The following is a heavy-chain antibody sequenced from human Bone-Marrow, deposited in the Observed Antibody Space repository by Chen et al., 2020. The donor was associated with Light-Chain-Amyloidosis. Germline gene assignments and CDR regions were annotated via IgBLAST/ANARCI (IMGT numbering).Heavy chain of an antibody. CDR1: GFTFDDYA. CDR3: AKDSVGYYDSSGYYPFDY. V-gene: IGHV3-9*01. Sequence: EVQLVESGGGLVQPGRSLRLSCAASGFTFDDYAMHWVRQAPGKGLGWVSGISWNSGSIGYADSVKGRFTISRDNAKNSLYLQMNSLRAEDTALYYCAKDSVGYYDSSGYYPFDYWGQGTLVTVSS. J-gene: IGHJ4*02. CDR2: ISWNSGSI. D-gene: IGHD3-22*01.